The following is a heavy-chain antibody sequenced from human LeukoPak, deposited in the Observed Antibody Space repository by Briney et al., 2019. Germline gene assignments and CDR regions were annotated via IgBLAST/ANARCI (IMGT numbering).Heavy chain of an antibody. J-gene: IGHJ6*02. CDR2: IYPGDSDT. CDR1: GYSFTSYW. D-gene: IGHD2-2*02. CDR3: ARDGAGCSSTSCYTFYYYYGMDV. Sequence: GEPLKISCKGSGYSFTSYWIGWVRQMPGKGLEWMGIIYPGDSDTRYSPSFQGQVTISADKSISTAYLQWSSLKASDTAMYYCARDGAGCSSTSCYTFYYYYGMDVWGQGTTVTVSS. V-gene: IGHV5-51*01.